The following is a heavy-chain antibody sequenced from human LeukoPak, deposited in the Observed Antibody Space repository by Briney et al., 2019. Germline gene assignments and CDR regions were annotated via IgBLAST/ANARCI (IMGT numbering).Heavy chain of an antibody. D-gene: IGHD1-1*01. CDR1: GFTFSSFW. J-gene: IGHJ1*01. CDR3: AKGGSNNWSFDN. V-gene: IGHV3-7*01. CDR2: IKQDGTDK. Sequence: GGSLRLSCAASGFTFSSFWMTWVRQAPGKRLEYVANIKQDGTDKYYVGSVKGRFTIYRDNSKSTLYLQMNSLRPEDTAVYYCAKGGSNNWSFDNWGQGTLVTVSS.